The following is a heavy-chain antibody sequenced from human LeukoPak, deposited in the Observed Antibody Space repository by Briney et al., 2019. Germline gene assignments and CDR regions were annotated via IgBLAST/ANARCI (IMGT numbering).Heavy chain of an antibody. D-gene: IGHD3-10*01. CDR2: FDPQYDEI. V-gene: IGHV1-24*01. J-gene: IGHJ6*02. CDR3: ATDRVGSLRGVIILHYYYNGLDV. Sequence: ASVKVSCKVSGDTLTELSIHWVRQAPGKGLEWMGGFDPQYDEIIYAQNFQGRVTMTEDTSTNTAYMELSSLRSEDTAVYYCATDRVGSLRGVIILHYYYNGLDVWGQGTTVTVSS. CDR1: GDTLTELS.